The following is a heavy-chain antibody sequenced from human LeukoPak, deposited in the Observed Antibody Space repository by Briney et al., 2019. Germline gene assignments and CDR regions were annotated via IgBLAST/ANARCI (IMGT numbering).Heavy chain of an antibody. CDR2: IRYDGSNK. D-gene: IGHD3-3*01. Sequence: PGGSLRLSCAASGFTFSSYGMHWARQAPGKGLEWVAFIRYDGSNKYYADSVKGRFTISRDNSKNTLYLQMNSLRAEDTAVYYCAKDPARITIFGVVIQHYYMDVWGKGTTVTVSS. CDR3: AKDPARITIFGVVIQHYYMDV. CDR1: GFTFSSYG. V-gene: IGHV3-30*02. J-gene: IGHJ6*03.